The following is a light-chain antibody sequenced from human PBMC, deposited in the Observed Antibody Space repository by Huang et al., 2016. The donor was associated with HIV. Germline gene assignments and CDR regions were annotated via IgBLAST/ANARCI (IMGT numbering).Light chain of an antibody. CDR2: LGS. V-gene: IGKV2-28*01. CDR1: QSLLHSNGYNY. CDR3: MQALQTPWT. J-gene: IGKJ2*01. Sequence: DIVMTQSPLSLPVTPGEPASISCRSSQSLLHSNGYNYFNWYLQKPGQSPQLLIYLGSNRATGVPDRFSGSGSGTDFTLKISRVEAEDVGVYYCMQALQTPWTFGQGTKLEI.